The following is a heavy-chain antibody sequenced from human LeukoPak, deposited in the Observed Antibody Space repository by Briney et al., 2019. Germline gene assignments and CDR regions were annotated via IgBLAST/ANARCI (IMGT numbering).Heavy chain of an antibody. J-gene: IGHJ4*02. CDR1: GFTFSSYA. Sequence: PGGSLRLSCAASGFTFSSYAMSWVRQAPGKGLEWVAHIKEDESDEYYVDTVRGRFTASRDNAKNSVNLQMNSLRVEDTAVYYCSRWRGRQSEFDYGGQGTLATVSS. CDR2: IKEDESDE. V-gene: IGHV3-7*01. D-gene: IGHD1-1*01. CDR3: SRWRGRQSEFDY.